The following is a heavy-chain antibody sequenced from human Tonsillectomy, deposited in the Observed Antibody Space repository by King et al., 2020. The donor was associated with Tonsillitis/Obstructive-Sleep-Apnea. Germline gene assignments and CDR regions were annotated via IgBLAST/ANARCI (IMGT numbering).Heavy chain of an antibody. J-gene: IGHJ4*02. CDR2: INPSGGST. V-gene: IGHV1-46*01. CDR1: GYTFTSYY. CDR3: ARGSRVGATTPSYYFDY. D-gene: IGHD1-26*01. Sequence: AQLVQSGAEVKKPGASVKVSCKASGYTFTSYYMHWVRQAPGQGLEWMGIINPSGGSTSYAQKFQGRVTMTRDTSTSTVYMELSSLRSEETAVYYCARGSRVGATTPSYYFDYWGQGTLVTVSS.